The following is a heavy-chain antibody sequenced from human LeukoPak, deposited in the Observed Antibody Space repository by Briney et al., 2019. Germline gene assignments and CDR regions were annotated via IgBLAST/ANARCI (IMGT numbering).Heavy chain of an antibody. CDR3: ARSSAPLQVGDFDY. CDR1: GFTVSSNY. V-gene: IGHV3-66*01. D-gene: IGHD1-26*01. CDR2: IYSGGST. J-gene: IGHJ4*02. Sequence: GGSLRLSCAASGFTVSSNYMSWVRQAPGKGLGWVSVIYSGGSTYYADSVKGRLTISRDNSKNTLYLQMNSLRAEDTAVYYCARSSAPLQVGDFDYWGQGTLVTVSS.